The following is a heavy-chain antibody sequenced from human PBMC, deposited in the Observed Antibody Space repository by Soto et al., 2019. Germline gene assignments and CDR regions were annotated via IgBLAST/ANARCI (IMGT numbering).Heavy chain of an antibody. CDR2: INPGDATT. CDR3: VRVSPFLTGPDY. CDR1: GYTFTGYA. J-gene: IGHJ4*02. V-gene: IGHV1-46*03. Sequence: ASVKVSCKASGYTFTGYAMHWVRQAPGQGLEWMGIINPGDATTYYPQRFQGRVTMTRDTSTSTVYMEVSSLRSEDTAVYYCVRVSPFLTGPDYWGQGTLVTVSS. D-gene: IGHD3-9*01.